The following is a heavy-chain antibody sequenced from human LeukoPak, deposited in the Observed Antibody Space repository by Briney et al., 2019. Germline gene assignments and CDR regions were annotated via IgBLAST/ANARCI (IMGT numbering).Heavy chain of an antibody. CDR3: ATYSQVLLPFES. CDR2: IFPSGGEI. Sequence: GGSLRLSCAASGFTFSTFAMIWVRQPPGKGLEWVSSIFPSGGEIHYADSVRGRFTISRDNSKSTLSLQMNGLRAEDTAIYYCATYSQVLLPFESWGQGTLVTVSS. J-gene: IGHJ4*02. CDR1: GFTFSTFA. D-gene: IGHD2-8*02. V-gene: IGHV3-23*01.